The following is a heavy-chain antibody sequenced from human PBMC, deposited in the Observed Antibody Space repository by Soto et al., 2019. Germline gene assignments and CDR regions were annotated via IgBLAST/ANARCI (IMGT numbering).Heavy chain of an antibody. V-gene: IGHV3-72*01. Sequence: GGSLRLSCAASGFTFSDHYMDWVRQAPGKGLEWVGRTRNKANSYTTEYAASVKGRFTISRDDSKNSLYLQMNSLKTEDTAVYYCARVYGDYDAFDIWGQGTMVTVSS. CDR3: ARVYGDYDAFDI. CDR2: TRNKANSYTT. J-gene: IGHJ3*02. CDR1: GFTFSDHY. D-gene: IGHD4-17*01.